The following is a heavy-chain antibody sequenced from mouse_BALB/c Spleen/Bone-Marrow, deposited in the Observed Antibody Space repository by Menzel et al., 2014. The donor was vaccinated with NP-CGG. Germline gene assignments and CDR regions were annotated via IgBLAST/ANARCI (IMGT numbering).Heavy chain of an antibody. V-gene: IGHV1-5*01. CDR3: TRYPYYDGSRNYYAMDY. CDR1: GYTFTSYW. Sequence: VQLKQSGTVLARPGASVKMSCKASGYTFTSYWMHWVKQRPGQGLEWIGAIYPGNSDTSYNQKFKGKAKLTAVTSTSTAYMELSSLTNEDSAVYYCTRYPYYDGSRNYYAMDYWGQGTSVTVSS. D-gene: IGHD1-1*01. CDR2: IYPGNSDT. J-gene: IGHJ4*01.